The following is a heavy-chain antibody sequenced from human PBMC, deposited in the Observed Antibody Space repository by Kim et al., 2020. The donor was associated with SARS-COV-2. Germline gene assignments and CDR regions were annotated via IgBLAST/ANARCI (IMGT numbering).Heavy chain of an antibody. V-gene: IGHV4-38-2*02. CDR2: IYHSGST. CDR3: ARDHYDILTGYYPLYYYYGMDV. J-gene: IGHJ6*02. CDR1: GYSISSGYY. D-gene: IGHD3-9*01. Sequence: SETLSLTCTVSGYSISSGYYWGWIRQPPGKGLEWIGSIYHSGSTYYNPSLKSRVTISVDTSKNQFSLKLSSVTAADTAVYYCARDHYDILTGYYPLYYYYGMDVWGQGTTVTVSS.